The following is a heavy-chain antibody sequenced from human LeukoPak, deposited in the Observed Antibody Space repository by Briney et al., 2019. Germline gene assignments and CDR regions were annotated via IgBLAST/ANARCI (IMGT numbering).Heavy chain of an antibody. D-gene: IGHD5-24*01. Sequence: ASVKVSCKASGYTFTSYGISWVRQAPGQGLEWMGWISAHNGNTNYAQKLQGRVTMTTDTSTSTAYMELRSLRSDDTAVYYCARDPSRDGYNSENWFDPWGQGTLVTVSS. CDR2: ISAHNGNT. V-gene: IGHV1-18*01. CDR3: ARDPSRDGYNSENWFDP. CDR1: GYTFTSYG. J-gene: IGHJ5*02.